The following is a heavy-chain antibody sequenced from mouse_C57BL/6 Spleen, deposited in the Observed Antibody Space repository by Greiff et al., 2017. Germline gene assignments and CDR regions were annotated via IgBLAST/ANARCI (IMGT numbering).Heavy chain of an antibody. CDR2: FHPYNDDT. J-gene: IGHJ4*01. CDR3: ARRGSSYGYYAMDY. CDR1: GYTFTTYP. V-gene: IGHV1-47*01. D-gene: IGHD1-1*01. Sequence: QVQLKESGAELVKPGASVKMSCKASGYTFTTYPIEWMKQNHGKSLEWIGNFHPYNDDTKYNEKFKGKATLTVEKSSSTVYLELSRLTSDDSAVDCCARRGSSYGYYAMDYWGQGTSVTVSS.